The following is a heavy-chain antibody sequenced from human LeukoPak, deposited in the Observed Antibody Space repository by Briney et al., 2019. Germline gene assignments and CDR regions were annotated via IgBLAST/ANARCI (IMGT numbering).Heavy chain of an antibody. CDR3: VVVPAATGSYFDY. D-gene: IGHD2-2*01. CDR2: ISAYNGNT. Sequence: ASVKVSCKASGYTLTSYGISWVRQAPGQGLEWMGWISAYNGNTNYAQKLQGRVTMTTDTSTSTAYMELRSLRSDDTAVYYCVVVPAATGSYFDYWGQGTLVTVSS. CDR1: GYTLTSYG. V-gene: IGHV1-18*01. J-gene: IGHJ4*02.